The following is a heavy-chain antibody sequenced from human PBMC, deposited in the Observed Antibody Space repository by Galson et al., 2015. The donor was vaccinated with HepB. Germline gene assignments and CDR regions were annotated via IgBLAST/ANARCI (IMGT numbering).Heavy chain of an antibody. CDR2: IRSEATGGTT. CDR3: AGVFHCYNSSDNLSEDY. J-gene: IGHJ4*02. CDR1: GFTFGDYA. Sequence: SLRLSCAGSGFTFGDYAVSWVRQAPGKGLEWVGFIRSEATGGTTEYAASVKGRFTISRDDSKSIAYLQMHSLKTEDTGMYYCAGVFHCYNSSDNLSEDYWGMGTLGNGSS. V-gene: IGHV3-49*04. D-gene: IGHD6-19*01.